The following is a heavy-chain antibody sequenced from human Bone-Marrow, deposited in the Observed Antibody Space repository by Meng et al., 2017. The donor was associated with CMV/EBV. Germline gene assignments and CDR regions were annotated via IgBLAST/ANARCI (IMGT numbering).Heavy chain of an antibody. CDR3: ARDLEPTLRYYYYYGMDV. CDR2: INPSGGST. D-gene: IGHD1-1*01. J-gene: IGHJ6*02. CDR1: GYTFTSYY. V-gene: IGHV1-46*01. Sequence: ASVKVSCKASGYTFTSYYIHWVRQAPGQGLEWMGIINPSGGSTTLAQKFEDKVTMTRDTSTSTVFMELSSLRSDDTAVYYCARDLEPTLRYYYYYGMDVWGQGTTVTVSS.